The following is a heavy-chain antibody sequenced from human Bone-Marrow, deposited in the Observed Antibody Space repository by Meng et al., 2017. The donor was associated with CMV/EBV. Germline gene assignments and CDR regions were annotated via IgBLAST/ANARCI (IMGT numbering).Heavy chain of an antibody. Sequence: ASVKVSCKASGYTFTGYYMHWVRQAPGQGLEWMGWINPNSGGTNYARKFQGRVTMTRDTSISTAYMELSRLRSDDTAVYYCARECGIAAALLDYGMDVWGQGTTVTVSS. CDR2: INPNSGGT. V-gene: IGHV1-2*02. J-gene: IGHJ6*02. D-gene: IGHD6-13*01. CDR1: GYTFTGYY. CDR3: ARECGIAAALLDYGMDV.